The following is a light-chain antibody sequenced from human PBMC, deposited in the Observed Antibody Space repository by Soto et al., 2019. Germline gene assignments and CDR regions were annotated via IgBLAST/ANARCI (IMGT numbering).Light chain of an antibody. CDR3: SSYAGTNNLYV. J-gene: IGLJ1*01. Sequence: QSALAQPASASGSRGQSVTISCTGTSSDVGGYDYVSWYQQHPGKAPKLIIYEVTKRPSGVPDRFSGSKSGNTASLTVSGLQAEDEADYYCSSYAGTNNLYVFGTGTKVTV. CDR2: EVT. CDR1: SSDVGGYDY. V-gene: IGLV2-8*01.